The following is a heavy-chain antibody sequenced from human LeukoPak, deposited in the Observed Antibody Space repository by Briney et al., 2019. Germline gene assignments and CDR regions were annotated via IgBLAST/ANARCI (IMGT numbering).Heavy chain of an antibody. J-gene: IGHJ3*02. V-gene: IGHV5-51*01. CDR3: ASPRVGATAFDI. CDR1: GYSLTTYW. D-gene: IGHD1-26*01. Sequence: GESLKISCKGSGYSLTTYWIGWVRQMPGKGLEYMGIISPSDSETRYSPSFQGQVTISADKSISTAYLQWSSLKASDTAMYYCASPRVGATAFDIWGQGTMVTVSS. CDR2: ISPSDSET.